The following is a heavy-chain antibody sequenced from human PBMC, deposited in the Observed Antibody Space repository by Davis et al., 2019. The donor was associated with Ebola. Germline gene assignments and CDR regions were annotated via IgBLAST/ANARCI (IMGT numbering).Heavy chain of an antibody. CDR3: ARTRSHRSIPRTPAYYYGMDV. D-gene: IGHD1-14*01. CDR1: GFTFSIYI. J-gene: IGHJ6*02. Sequence: PGGSLRLSCAASGFTFSIYIMNWVRQAPGKGLEWVSYISSSSSYTNYADSVKGRFTISRDNAKNSLYLQMNSLRAEDTAVYYCARTRSHRSIPRTPAYYYGMDVWGQGTTITVSS. CDR2: ISSSSSYT. V-gene: IGHV3-21*05.